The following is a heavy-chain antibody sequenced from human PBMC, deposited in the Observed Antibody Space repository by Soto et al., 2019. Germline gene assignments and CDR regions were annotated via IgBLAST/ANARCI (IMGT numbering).Heavy chain of an antibody. Sequence: SETLSLTCTVSGGSISSYYWSWIRQSPGKGPEWIGYVYHSGTTNYNPSLESRVTISVDTSKNQFSLKLSSVTAADTAVYYCARASGCSGDSCAFDPWGQGTLVTVSS. J-gene: IGHJ5*02. V-gene: IGHV4-59*01. CDR2: VYHSGTT. CDR3: ARASGCSGDSCAFDP. CDR1: GGSISSYY. D-gene: IGHD2-15*01.